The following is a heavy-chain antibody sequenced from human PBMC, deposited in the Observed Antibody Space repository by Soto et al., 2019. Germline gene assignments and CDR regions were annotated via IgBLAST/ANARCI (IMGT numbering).Heavy chain of an antibody. CDR1: GGTFSSQT. CDR2: INIFLERT. Sequence: QVQLEQSGAEVRKPGSSVKVSCQASGGTFSSQTMSWVRQAPGQGLEWMGRINIFLERTSYAQTLQSRITITADKSTSTTYLELSSLRSEDTAVYYCAREIGMVYDPDHDMDVWGGGTTV. V-gene: IGHV1-69*08. J-gene: IGHJ6*03. D-gene: IGHD2-8*01. CDR3: AREIGMVYDPDHDMDV.